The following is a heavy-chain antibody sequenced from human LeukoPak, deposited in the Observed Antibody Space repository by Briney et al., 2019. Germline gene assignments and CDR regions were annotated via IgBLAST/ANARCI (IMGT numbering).Heavy chain of an antibody. CDR1: GFTFCSYE. CDR3: AKDPRRYSRTGGYFDY. D-gene: IGHD6-13*01. Sequence: PGGSLRLSCAASGFTFCSYETNWVRQAPGKGLEWVSYISSSGSTIYYADSVKGRFTISRDNSKNTLYLQMNSLRAEDTAVYYCAKDPRRYSRTGGYFDYWGQGTLVTVSS. CDR2: ISSSGSTI. J-gene: IGHJ4*02. V-gene: IGHV3-48*03.